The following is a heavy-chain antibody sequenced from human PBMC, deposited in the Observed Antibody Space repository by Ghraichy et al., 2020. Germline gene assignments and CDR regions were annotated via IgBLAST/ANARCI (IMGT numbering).Heavy chain of an antibody. CDR3: VRECQELGKGGFDL. Sequence: GGSLRLSCAASGFTFSDHYMSWIRQAPGKGLEWVSFISTRGRDTNYADSVRGRFTISRDNAKSSLYLQMNTLRAEDTAIYYCVRECQELGKGGFDLWGRGALVTVCS. CDR2: ISTRGRDT. J-gene: IGHJ5*02. CDR1: GFTFSDHY. V-gene: IGHV3-11*06. D-gene: IGHD1-7*01.